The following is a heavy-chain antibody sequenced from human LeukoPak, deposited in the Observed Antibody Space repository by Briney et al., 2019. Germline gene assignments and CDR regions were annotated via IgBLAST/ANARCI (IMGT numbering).Heavy chain of an antibody. CDR1: GGSFSGYY. J-gene: IGHJ5*02. CDR2: INHSGST. Sequence: SETLSLTCAVYGGSFSGYYWSWIRQPPGKGLEWIGEINHSGSTNYNPSLKSRVTISVDTSKNQFSLKLSSATAADTAVYYCARGALVGWLRPLLGWFDPWGQGTLVTVSS. CDR3: ARGALVGWLRPLLGWFDP. D-gene: IGHD5-12*01. V-gene: IGHV4-34*01.